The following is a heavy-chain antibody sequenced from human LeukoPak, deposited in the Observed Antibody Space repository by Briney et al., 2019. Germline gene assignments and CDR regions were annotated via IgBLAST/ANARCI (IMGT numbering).Heavy chain of an antibody. V-gene: IGHV4-59*01. D-gene: IGHD2-15*01. CDR3: ARVSGGFAYYFDF. CDR1: GGSITTDY. CDR2: ISYSGSS. J-gene: IGHJ4*02. Sequence: SETLSLTCTVSGGSITTDYWSWIRQPPGKGLEWIGYISYSGSSNYNPSLKSRVTISIDKSKNQFSLKLTSVTAADTAVYYCARVSGGFAYYFDFWGQGTLVTVSP.